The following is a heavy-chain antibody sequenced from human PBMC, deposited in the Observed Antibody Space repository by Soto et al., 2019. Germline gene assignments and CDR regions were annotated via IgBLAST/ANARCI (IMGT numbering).Heavy chain of an antibody. D-gene: IGHD3-22*01. CDR2: INPNSGGT. CDR1: GYTLTGYY. CDR3: ARDLSDYDSSGQGYYYYGMDV. J-gene: IGHJ6*02. Sequence: GXSVKVSCKASGYTLTGYYMHWVRQAPRQGLEWMGWINPNSGGTNYAQKFQGRVTMTRDTSISTAYMELSRLRSDDTAVYYCARDLSDYDSSGQGYYYYGMDVWGQGTTVTASS. V-gene: IGHV1-2*02.